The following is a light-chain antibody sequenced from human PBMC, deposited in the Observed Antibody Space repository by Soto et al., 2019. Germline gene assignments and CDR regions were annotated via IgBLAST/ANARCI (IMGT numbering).Light chain of an antibody. Sequence: EIVLTQSPGTLSLSPGDRATLSCRASQSVSSTFLAWYQQKPGQAPRLLIYGASNRATGIPDRFSGSGSGTDFTLTISSLEPEDFAVYYCQQYGSSAYTFGQGTKLEIK. CDR1: QSVSSTF. CDR3: QQYGSSAYT. V-gene: IGKV3-20*01. CDR2: GAS. J-gene: IGKJ2*01.